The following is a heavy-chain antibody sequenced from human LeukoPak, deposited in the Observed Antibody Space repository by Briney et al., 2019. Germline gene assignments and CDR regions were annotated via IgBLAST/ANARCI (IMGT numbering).Heavy chain of an antibody. CDR3: AKDVSGVAEGVYL. V-gene: IGHV3-21*01. CDR1: GFTFDFYT. Sequence: GDSLRLSCVASGFTFDFYTMDWLRQAPGKGPEWVASIHNSSNYIHYADSVRGRFTISRDNTRNSLFLQMEGLRVDGAAGYFCAKDVSGVAEGVYLWGQGTLVTVSS. J-gene: IGHJ4*01. D-gene: IGHD3-10*01. CDR2: IHNSSNYI.